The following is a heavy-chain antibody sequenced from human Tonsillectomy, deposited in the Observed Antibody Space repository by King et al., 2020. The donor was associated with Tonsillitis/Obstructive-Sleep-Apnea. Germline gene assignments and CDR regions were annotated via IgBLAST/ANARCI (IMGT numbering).Heavy chain of an antibody. CDR3: AREVVVVVVAATSSYYMDV. Sequence: VQLQQWGAGLLKPSETLSLTCAVYGGSFSGDYWSWIRQPPGKGLEWIGEINHSGSTNYNSSLKSRVTISVETSKNQFSLKLSSVTAADTAVYYCAREVVVVVVAATSSYYMDVWGKGTTVTVSS. V-gene: IGHV4-34*01. J-gene: IGHJ6*03. D-gene: IGHD2-15*01. CDR1: GGSFSGDY. CDR2: INHSGST.